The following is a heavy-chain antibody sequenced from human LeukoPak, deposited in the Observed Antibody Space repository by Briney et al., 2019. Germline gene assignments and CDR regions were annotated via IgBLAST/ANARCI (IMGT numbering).Heavy chain of an antibody. J-gene: IGHJ6*02. CDR1: GFTFDDYA. CDR3: AKDKPLGGSGYYYGMDV. V-gene: IGHV3-9*01. Sequence: PGGSLGLSCAASGFTFDDYAMHWVRQAPGKGLEWVSGISWNSGSIGYADSVKGRFTISRDNAKNSLYLQMNSLRAEDTALYYCAKDKPLGGSGYYYGMDVWGQGTTVTVSS. CDR2: ISWNSGSI. D-gene: IGHD3-16*01.